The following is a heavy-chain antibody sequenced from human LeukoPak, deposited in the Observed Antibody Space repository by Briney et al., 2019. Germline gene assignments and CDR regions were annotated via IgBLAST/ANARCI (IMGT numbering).Heavy chain of an antibody. CDR2: ISWNSGSI. J-gene: IGHJ4*02. Sequence: GGSLRLSCAASGFIFDDYAMHWVRQAPGKGLEWVSGISWNSGSIGYADSVKGRFTISRDNAKNSLYLQMNSLRAEDTALYYCAKDRNYSSSGASVDYWGQGTLVTVSS. V-gene: IGHV3-9*01. CDR1: GFIFDDYA. D-gene: IGHD6-6*01. CDR3: AKDRNYSSSGASVDY.